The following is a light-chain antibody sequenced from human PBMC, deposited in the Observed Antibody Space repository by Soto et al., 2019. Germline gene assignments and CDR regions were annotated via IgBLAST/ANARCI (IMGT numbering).Light chain of an antibody. J-gene: IGKJ3*01. V-gene: IGKV3-20*01. CDR3: QQYGSSSA. CDR1: QSVSSNY. Sequence: EIVLTQSPGTLSLSPGERATLSCRASQSVSSNYLAWYQQKPGQAPRLLIYGASSRATRIPDMFSGSGSGTDFTLTISRLEPEDFAVYYCQQYGSSSAFGPGTKVEI. CDR2: GAS.